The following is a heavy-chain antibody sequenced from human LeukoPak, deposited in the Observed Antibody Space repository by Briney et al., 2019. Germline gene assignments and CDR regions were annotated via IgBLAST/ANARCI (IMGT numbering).Heavy chain of an antibody. CDR2: ISSSSSTI. J-gene: IGHJ6*02. V-gene: IGHV3-48*01. D-gene: IGHD3-3*02. CDR1: GFTFSSYS. Sequence: GSLRLSCAASGFTFSSYSMNWVRQAPGKGLEWVSYISSSSSTIYYADSVKGRFTISRDNAKNPLYLQMNSLRAEDTAVYYCARDESISVDYGMDVWGQGTTVTVSS. CDR3: ARDESISVDYGMDV.